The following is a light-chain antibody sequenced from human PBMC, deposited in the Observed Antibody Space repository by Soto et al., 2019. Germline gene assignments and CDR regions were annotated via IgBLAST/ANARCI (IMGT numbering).Light chain of an antibody. J-gene: IGLJ3*02. CDR1: SSDVGAYKY. V-gene: IGLV2-11*01. Sequence: QSVLTQPRSVSGSPGQSVTISCTGTSSDVGAYKYVSWFQQHPGKAPKLMIYDDTEPPSGVPDRFSGSKSGNTASLTISGLQAEDEADYYCSSYAGSYNWVFGGGTKLTVL. CDR3: SSYAGSYNWV. CDR2: DDT.